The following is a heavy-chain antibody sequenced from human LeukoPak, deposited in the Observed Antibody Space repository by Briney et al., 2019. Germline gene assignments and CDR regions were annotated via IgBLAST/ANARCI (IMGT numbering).Heavy chain of an antibody. J-gene: IGHJ4*02. CDR3: AKDKANYYDSSGYYSDFDY. D-gene: IGHD3-22*01. V-gene: IGHV3-23*01. CDR1: GFTFSSYA. Sequence: GGSLRLSCVASGFTFSSYAMSWVRQAPGKGLEWVSAISGSGVTTHYAGSVKGRFTISRDNAKNSLYLQMNSLRAEDTALYYCAKDKANYYDSSGYYSDFDYWGQGTLVTVSS. CDR2: ISGSGVTT.